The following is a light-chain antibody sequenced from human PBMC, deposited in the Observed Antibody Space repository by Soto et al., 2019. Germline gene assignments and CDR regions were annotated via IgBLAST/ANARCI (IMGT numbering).Light chain of an antibody. CDR1: SNDVGSYNL. V-gene: IGLV2-23*01. Sequence: QSALTQPASVSGSPGQSITISCTGTSNDVGSYNLVSWYQLHPGKAPKLMIYEGSKRPSGVSNRFSGSKSGNTASLTISGLQAEDEDDYYCCSYAGSNTYVVFGGGTKLTVL. CDR3: CSYAGSNTYVV. CDR2: EGS. J-gene: IGLJ2*01.